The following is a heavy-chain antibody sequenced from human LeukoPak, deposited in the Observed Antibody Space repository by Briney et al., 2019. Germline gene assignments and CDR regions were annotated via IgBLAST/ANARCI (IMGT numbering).Heavy chain of an antibody. CDR1: GFTFSDYY. D-gene: IGHD5-24*01. Sequence: GGSLRLSCAASGFTFSDYYMSWIRQAPGKGLKWVSYISSSGSTIYYADSVKGRFTISRDNAKNSLYLQMNSLRAEDTAVYYCASRDGYNFRPYWGQGTLVTVSS. CDR3: ASRDGYNFRPY. V-gene: IGHV3-11*04. CDR2: ISSSGSTI. J-gene: IGHJ4*02.